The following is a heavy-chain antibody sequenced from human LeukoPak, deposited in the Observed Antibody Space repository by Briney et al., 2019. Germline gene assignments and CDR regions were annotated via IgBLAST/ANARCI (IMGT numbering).Heavy chain of an antibody. V-gene: IGHV1-24*01. D-gene: IGHD6-6*01. J-gene: IGHJ4*02. CDR3: ATEGYSSSSVYFDY. Sequence: ASVKVSCKASGYTFTSYDINWVRQAPGKGLEWMGGFDPEDGETIYAQKFQGRVTMTEDTSTDTAYMELSSLRSEDTAVYYCATEGYSSSSVYFDYWGQGTLVTVSS. CDR2: FDPEDGET. CDR1: GYTFTSYD.